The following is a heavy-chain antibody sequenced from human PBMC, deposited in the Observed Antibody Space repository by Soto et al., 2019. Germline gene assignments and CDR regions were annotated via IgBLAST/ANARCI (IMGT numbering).Heavy chain of an antibody. J-gene: IGHJ6*02. CDR2: IYPGDSDT. Sequence: PGESLKISCKGSGYSFTSYWIGWVRQMPGKGLEWMGIIYPGDSDTRYSPSFQGQVTISADKSISTAYLQWSSLKASDTAMYYCARLVDTAMVTDYYYGMDVWGQGTTVTVSS. CDR1: GYSFTSYW. V-gene: IGHV5-51*01. CDR3: ARLVDTAMVTDYYYGMDV. D-gene: IGHD5-18*01.